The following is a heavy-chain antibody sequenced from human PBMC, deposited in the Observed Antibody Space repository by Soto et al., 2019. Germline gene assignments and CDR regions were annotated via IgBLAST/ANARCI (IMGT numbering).Heavy chain of an antibody. CDR2: IYPGDSDT. CDR1: GYSFTSYW. V-gene: IGHV5-51*01. Sequence: PGESLKISCKGSGYSFTSYWIGWVRQMPGKGLEWMGIIYPGDSDTRYSPSFQGQVTISADKSISTAYLQWSSLKASDTAMYYCARLVGYCSSTSRQETYGMDVWGQGITVTVS. J-gene: IGHJ6*02. CDR3: ARLVGYCSSTSRQETYGMDV. D-gene: IGHD2-2*01.